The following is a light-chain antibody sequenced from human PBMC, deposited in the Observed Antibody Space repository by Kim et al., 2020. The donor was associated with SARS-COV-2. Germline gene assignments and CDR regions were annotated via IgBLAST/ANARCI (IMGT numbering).Light chain of an antibody. CDR3: SSYTVSTTVV. V-gene: IGLV2-14*03. Sequence: GQSIPISCTGTSNDVGGSNFVSWYQQHPDKAPKLMIYSVDNRPSGVSNRFSGSKSGNTASLTISGLQPEDEADYYCSSYTVSTTVVFGGGTKLTVL. CDR2: SVD. CDR1: SNDVGGSNF. J-gene: IGLJ3*02.